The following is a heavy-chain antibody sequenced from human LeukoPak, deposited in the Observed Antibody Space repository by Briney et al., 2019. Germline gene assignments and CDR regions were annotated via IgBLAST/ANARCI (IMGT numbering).Heavy chain of an antibody. D-gene: IGHD5-12*01. V-gene: IGHV3-48*01. CDR1: GFTFSSYS. Sequence: GGSLRLSCAASGFTFSSYSMNWVRRAPGKGLEWVSYISSSSSTIYYADSVKGRFTISRDNAKNSLYLQMNSLRAEDTAVYYCARDLYVDIVATIPAAFDIWGQGTMVTVSS. CDR2: ISSSSSTI. CDR3: ARDLYVDIVATIPAAFDI. J-gene: IGHJ3*02.